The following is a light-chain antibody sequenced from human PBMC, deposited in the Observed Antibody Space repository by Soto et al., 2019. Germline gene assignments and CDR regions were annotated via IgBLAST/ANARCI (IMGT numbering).Light chain of an antibody. Sequence: EIVLTQSPGTLPLSPGERVTLSCRARQSVRSSYLAWYQQKPGQSPSLLIYGAYNRATGIADRFSGSGSGKDFTLPISRLDPEDFAVYYCQQYSSSPSFGGGNKGEIK. CDR1: QSVRSSY. CDR3: QQYSSSPS. J-gene: IGKJ4*01. V-gene: IGKV3-20*01. CDR2: GAY.